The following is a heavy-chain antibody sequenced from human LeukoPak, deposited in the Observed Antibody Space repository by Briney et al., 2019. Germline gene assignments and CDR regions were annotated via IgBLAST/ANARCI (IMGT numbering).Heavy chain of an antibody. CDR1: GGSISSYY. Sequence: PSETLSLTCTVSGGSISSYYWSWIRQPPGKGLEWIAYLYNSGLTNYNPSLKSRVTISIDTSKNQFSLKLSSVTAADTAVYYCATGYGDLRVEGRYFYSWGQGTLVTVSS. J-gene: IGHJ4*02. CDR3: ATGYGDLRVEGRYFYS. V-gene: IGHV4-59*08. D-gene: IGHD4-17*01. CDR2: LYNSGLT.